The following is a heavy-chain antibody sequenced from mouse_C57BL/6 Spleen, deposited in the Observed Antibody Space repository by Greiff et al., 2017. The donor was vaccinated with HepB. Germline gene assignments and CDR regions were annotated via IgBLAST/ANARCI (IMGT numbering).Heavy chain of an antibody. Sequence: VKLMESGAELVRPGASVTLSCKASGYTFPDYEMHWVKQTPVHGLEWIGAIDPETGGTAYNQKFKGKAILTADKSSSTAYMELRSLTSEDSAVYYCTRPTGTDYWGQGTTLTVSS. J-gene: IGHJ2*01. CDR1: GYTFPDYE. CDR2: IDPETGGT. D-gene: IGHD4-1*02. CDR3: TRPTGTDY. V-gene: IGHV1-15*01.